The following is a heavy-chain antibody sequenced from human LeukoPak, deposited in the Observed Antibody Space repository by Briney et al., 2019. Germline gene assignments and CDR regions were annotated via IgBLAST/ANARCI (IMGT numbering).Heavy chain of an antibody. V-gene: IGHV3-23*01. D-gene: IGHD3-22*01. J-gene: IGHJ4*02. CDR3: ARGVNSSGYYFRY. CDR1: GFTFSSYA. Sequence: PGGSLRLSCAASGFTFSSYAMSWVRQAPGKGLEWVSVISGSGGSTYYADSVKGRFTISRDNAKNSLYLQMNSLRAEDTAVYYCARGVNSSGYYFRYWGQGTLVTVSS. CDR2: ISGSGGST.